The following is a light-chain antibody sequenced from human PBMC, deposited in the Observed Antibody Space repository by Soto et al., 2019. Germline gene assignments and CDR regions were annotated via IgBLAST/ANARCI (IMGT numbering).Light chain of an antibody. Sequence: QSVLTQPASVSGSPGQSITISCTGSSRDVGGYNYVSWYQQHPGEAPKLIIYEVNNRPSGVSNRFSGSKSGNTASLTISGLQTEDEADYYCSSYSYSTTVFGTGTKVTVL. CDR2: EVN. CDR3: SSYSYSTTV. J-gene: IGLJ1*01. CDR1: SRDVGGYNY. V-gene: IGLV2-14*01.